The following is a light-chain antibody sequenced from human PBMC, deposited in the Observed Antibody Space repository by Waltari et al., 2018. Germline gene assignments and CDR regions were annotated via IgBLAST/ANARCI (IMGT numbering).Light chain of an antibody. CDR1: QDITRW. CDR2: DAY. Sequence: IQMTQSPSSVSASVGDRVTITCRASQDITRWLAWYQQKPGKAPKLLISDAYSLQSGVPSRFSGSGAGTDFTLNISSLQPEDFATYYCQQSDSFPWAFGQGTKVEIK. CDR3: QQSDSFPWA. V-gene: IGKV1-12*01. J-gene: IGKJ1*01.